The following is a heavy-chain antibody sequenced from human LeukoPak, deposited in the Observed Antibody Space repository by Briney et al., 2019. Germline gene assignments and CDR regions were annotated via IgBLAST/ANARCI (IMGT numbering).Heavy chain of an antibody. J-gene: IGHJ5*02. V-gene: IGHV3-53*01. CDR1: GFTVSSNY. CDR3: AKDLEQQLVQWFDP. D-gene: IGHD6-13*01. CDR2: IYSGGST. Sequence: GGSLRLSCAASGFTVSSNYMSWVRQAPGKGLEWVSIIYSGGSTYYADSVKGRFTISRDNSKNTLYLQMNSLRAEDTAVYYCAKDLEQQLVQWFDPWGQGTLVTVSS.